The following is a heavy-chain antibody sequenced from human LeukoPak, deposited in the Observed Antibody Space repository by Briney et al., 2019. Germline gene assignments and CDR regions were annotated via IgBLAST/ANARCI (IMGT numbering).Heavy chain of an antibody. J-gene: IGHJ4*02. CDR3: YGIAVAGTLGY. Sequence: RSSDTLSLTCAVSGYSISSSNWWGWIRQPPGKGLEWIGYIYYSGSTYYNPSLKSRVTISVDTSKNQFSLKLSSVTAADTAVYYCYGIAVAGTLGYWGQGTLVTVSS. CDR2: IYYSGST. D-gene: IGHD6-19*01. V-gene: IGHV4-28*01. CDR1: GYSISSSNW.